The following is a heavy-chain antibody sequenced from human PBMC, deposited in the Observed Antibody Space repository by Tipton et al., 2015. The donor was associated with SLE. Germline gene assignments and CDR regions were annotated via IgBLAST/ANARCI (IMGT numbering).Heavy chain of an antibody. Sequence: TLSLTCAVYGGSFSGYYWSWIRQPPGKGLEWIGEINQGGTTNYNPALMSRVTISVDTSKNQFSLKLSSVTAADTAVYYCAREPPRGYSYGYYYYGMDVWGQGTTVTVSS. CDR1: GGSFSGYY. CDR3: AREPPRGYSYGYYYYGMDV. D-gene: IGHD5-18*01. V-gene: IGHV4-34*01. CDR2: INQGGTT. J-gene: IGHJ6*02.